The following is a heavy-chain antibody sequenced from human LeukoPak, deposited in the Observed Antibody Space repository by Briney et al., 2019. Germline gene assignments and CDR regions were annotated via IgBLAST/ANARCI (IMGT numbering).Heavy chain of an antibody. D-gene: IGHD4-23*01. CDR2: IKSDGSSI. V-gene: IGHV3-74*01. CDR1: GFTFSSYW. J-gene: IGHJ4*02. Sequence: GGSLRLSCAASGFTFSSYWMHWVRQAPGKGLVWVSRIKSDGSSIRYVDSVKGRFTISRDNAKNTLYLQMNSLRAEDTAVYYCARDLDYGGYSNFDYWGQGTLDTVSS. CDR3: ARDLDYGGYSNFDY.